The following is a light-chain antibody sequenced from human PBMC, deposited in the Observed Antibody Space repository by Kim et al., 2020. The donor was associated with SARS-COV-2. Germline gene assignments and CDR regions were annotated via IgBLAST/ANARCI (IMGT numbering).Light chain of an antibody. CDR2: DAS. V-gene: IGKV1D-13*01. Sequence: ASVGERVTITCRASQGISSALAWYQQKPGRAPKLLIHDASSLESGVPSRFSGSGSGTEFTLTISSLQADDFATYYCQQFINFPLTFGGGTKVDIK. CDR3: QQFINFPLT. J-gene: IGKJ4*01. CDR1: QGISSA.